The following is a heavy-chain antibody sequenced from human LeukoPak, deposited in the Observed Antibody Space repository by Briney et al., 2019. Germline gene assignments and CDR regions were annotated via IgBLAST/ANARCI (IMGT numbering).Heavy chain of an antibody. Sequence: SETLSLTCAVYGGSFSSYSWSWVRQPPGKGLEWIGESSHSGSPNYNPSLKSRVTISVDTSKNQFSLKLSSVTAADTAVYYCARTDSSGYYSHHWGQGTLVSVSS. CDR3: ARTDSSGYYSHH. CDR2: SSHSGSP. D-gene: IGHD3-22*01. J-gene: IGHJ1*01. V-gene: IGHV4-34*01. CDR1: GGSFSSYS.